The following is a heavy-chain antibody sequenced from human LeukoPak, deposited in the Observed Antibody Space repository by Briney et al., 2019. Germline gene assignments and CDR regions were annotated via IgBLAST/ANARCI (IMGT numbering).Heavy chain of an antibody. CDR2: VNPNSGGT. Sequence: ASVKVSCKASGYTFTGYYMHWVRRAPGQGLEWMGWVNPNSGGTDYAQKFQGRVTMTRDTSISTAYMELSRLRSDDTAVYYCARDRGTTVTTYWFDPWGQGTLVTVSS. V-gene: IGHV1-2*02. J-gene: IGHJ5*02. D-gene: IGHD4-17*01. CDR1: GYTFTGYY. CDR3: ARDRGTTVTTYWFDP.